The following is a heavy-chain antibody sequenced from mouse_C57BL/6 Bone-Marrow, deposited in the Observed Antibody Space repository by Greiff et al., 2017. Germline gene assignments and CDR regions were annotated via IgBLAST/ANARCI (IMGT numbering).Heavy chain of an antibody. CDR2: IYWVDDK. D-gene: IGHD1-1*01. V-gene: IGHV8-12*01. Sequence: QVTLKESGPGILQSSQTLSLTCSFSGFSLSTSGMGVSWIRQPSGKGLEWLAHIYWVDDKRYNPSLKSRLTIAKDTSRNQVFLKITIVDTADTATYYSARQDYYGSSYGYFDVWGTGTTVTVSS. CDR3: ARQDYYGSSYGYFDV. J-gene: IGHJ1*03. CDR1: GFSLSTSGMG.